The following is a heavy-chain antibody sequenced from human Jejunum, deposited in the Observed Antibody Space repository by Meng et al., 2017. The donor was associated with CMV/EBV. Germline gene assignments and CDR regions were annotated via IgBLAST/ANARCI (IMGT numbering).Heavy chain of an antibody. CDR2: IYNTGRT. CDR1: GASITNGEYY. CDR3: ASLFHFDILTGSWY. J-gene: IGHJ4*02. V-gene: IGHV4-30-4*08. D-gene: IGHD3-9*01. Sequence: QVQLQESGPGLVKPSQTLSPSCTVPGASITNGEYYWNWIRQSPGKGLEWIGYIYNTGRTSYSPSLKSRVSMSVDTAKNQFSLHLSSVTVADAAVYYCASLFHFDILTGSWYWGQGALVTVPS.